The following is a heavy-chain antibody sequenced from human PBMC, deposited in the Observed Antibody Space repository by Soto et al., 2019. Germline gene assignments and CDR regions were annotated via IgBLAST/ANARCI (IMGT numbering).Heavy chain of an antibody. Sequence: QVQLQQWGAGLLKPSETLSLTCAVYGGSFSRYYWSWIRQPPGKGLEWIGEINHSGSTNYNPSLKSRVTMSVDTSKNQFSLKLRSVTAADTAVYYCARGLVTYYYESSGYSRRLYFDYWGQGTLVTVSS. V-gene: IGHV4-34*01. J-gene: IGHJ4*02. CDR1: GGSFSRYY. D-gene: IGHD3-22*01. CDR2: INHSGST. CDR3: ARGLVTYYYESSGYSRRLYFDY.